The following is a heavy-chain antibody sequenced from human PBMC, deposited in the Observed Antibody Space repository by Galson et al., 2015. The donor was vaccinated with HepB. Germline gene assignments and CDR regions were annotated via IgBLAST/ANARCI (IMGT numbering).Heavy chain of an antibody. Sequence: SLRLSCAASGFTFSVYSMNWVRQAPGKGLEWVSYMTSDMKTIYYADSVKGRFTIPRDNAGNSLYLHMNSLRDEDTAVYFCARSVRASFDSWGQGTLVTVSS. V-gene: IGHV3-48*02. CDR3: ARSVRASFDS. CDR1: GFTFSVYS. CDR2: MTSDMKTI. J-gene: IGHJ4*02.